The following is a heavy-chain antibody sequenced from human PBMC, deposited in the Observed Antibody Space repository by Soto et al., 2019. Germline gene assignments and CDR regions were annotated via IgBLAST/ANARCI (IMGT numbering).Heavy chain of an antibody. CDR3: ARPKGYSYGPVDY. V-gene: IGHV4-39*01. CDR1: GCSISSSSYY. D-gene: IGHD5-18*01. Sequence: PSETLSLTCAVSGCSISSSSYYWGWIRQPPGKGLEWIGSIYYSGSTYYNPSLKSRVTISVDTSKNQFSLKLSSVTAADTAVYYCARPKGYSYGPVDYWGQGTLVTV. CDR2: IYYSGST. J-gene: IGHJ4*02.